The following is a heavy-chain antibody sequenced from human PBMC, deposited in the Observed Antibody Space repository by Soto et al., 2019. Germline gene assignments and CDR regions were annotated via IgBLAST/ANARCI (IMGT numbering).Heavy chain of an antibody. Sequence: ASVKVACKASGYTSTSYGISWVRQDPGQGLEWMGWISAYNGNTNYAQKLQGRVTMTTDTSTSTAYMELRSLRSDDTAVYYCARDRNYGDFDYWGQGTLVTVSS. CDR1: GYTSTSYG. J-gene: IGHJ4*02. D-gene: IGHD4-17*01. V-gene: IGHV1-18*01. CDR3: ARDRNYGDFDY. CDR2: ISAYNGNT.